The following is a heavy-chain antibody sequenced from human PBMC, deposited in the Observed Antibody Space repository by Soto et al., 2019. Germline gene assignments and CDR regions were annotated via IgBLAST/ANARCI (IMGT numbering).Heavy chain of an antibody. CDR1: GVSITSGSYY. CDR3: ARGGYDSSGQTFIGWGPDC. V-gene: IGHV4-30-4*01. Sequence: HVQLQESGPGPVTPSQTLSLSCTVSGVSITSGSYYWTWVRQSPGKGLEWIGYRYYSGNTYYNPSPNGPANISVDTSNNPFSLKLTSVAAADTAVYYCARGGYDSSGQTFIGWGPDCWGQGTLVTVSS. D-gene: IGHD5-12*01. J-gene: IGHJ4*02. CDR2: RYYSGNT.